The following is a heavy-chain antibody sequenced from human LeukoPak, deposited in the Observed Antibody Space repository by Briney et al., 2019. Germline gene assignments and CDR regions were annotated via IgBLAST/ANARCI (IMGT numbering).Heavy chain of an antibody. CDR3: KIGDFWSGYSINNWFDP. J-gene: IGHJ5*02. CDR1: GYTFTGYY. D-gene: IGHD3-3*01. Sequence: ASVKVSCKASGYTFTGYYMHWVRQAPGQGLDWMGWINPNSGGTNYAQKFQGRVTMTRDTSISTAYMELSRLRSDDTAVYYCKIGDFWSGYSINNWFDPWGQGTLVTVSS. V-gene: IGHV1-2*02. CDR2: INPNSGGT.